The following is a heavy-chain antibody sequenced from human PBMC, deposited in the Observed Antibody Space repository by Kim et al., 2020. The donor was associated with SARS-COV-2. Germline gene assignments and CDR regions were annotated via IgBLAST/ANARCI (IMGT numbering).Heavy chain of an antibody. V-gene: IGHV3-30*04. CDR3: ARDSSGMDV. Sequence: GGSLRLSCAASGFTFSSYAMHWVRQAPGKGLEWVAVISDDGSNTYYADSVKGRFTISRDNSKNTLYLQMNSLRAEDTAVYYCARDSSGMDVWGQGTTV. J-gene: IGHJ6*02. CDR1: GFTFSSYA. CDR2: ISDDGSNT.